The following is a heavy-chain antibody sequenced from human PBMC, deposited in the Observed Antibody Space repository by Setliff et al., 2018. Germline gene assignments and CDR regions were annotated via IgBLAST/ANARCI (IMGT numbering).Heavy chain of an antibody. CDR1: GGSISSYY. V-gene: IGHV4-4*07. CDR3: AREQWLDPPGYYYMDV. D-gene: IGHD6-19*01. CDR2: IYIGGSA. Sequence: PSETLSLTCTVSGGSISSYYWSWIRQPAGKGLEWIGHIYIGGSANYNPSLKSRVTMSADTSKNQFSLRLNSVTAADMAVYYCAREQWLDPPGYYYMDVWAKGTTVTVSS. J-gene: IGHJ6*03.